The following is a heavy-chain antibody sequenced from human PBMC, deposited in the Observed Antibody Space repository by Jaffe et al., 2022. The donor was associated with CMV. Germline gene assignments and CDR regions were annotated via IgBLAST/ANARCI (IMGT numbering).Heavy chain of an antibody. V-gene: IGHV3-74*01. CDR2: IGGDGTST. D-gene: IGHD6-13*01. J-gene: IGHJ6*03. Sequence: EVQLVESGGGLVQPGGSLRLSCAASGFISSAYWMHWVRQVPGKGLVWVSRIGGDGTSTNYADSVKGRFTISRDNAKNTLYLEMNSLRPEDTAVYFCARGIANRRNPMDVWGKGSTVTVSS. CDR3: ARGIANRRNPMDV. CDR1: GFISSAYW.